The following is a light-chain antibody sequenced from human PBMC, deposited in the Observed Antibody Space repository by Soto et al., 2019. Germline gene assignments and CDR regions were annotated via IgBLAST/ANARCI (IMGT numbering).Light chain of an antibody. Sequence: DIQMTQSPSTLSASVGDRVTITCRASQSISSWLAWYQQKPGKAPKLLIYKASSLESGVPLRFSGSGSRTEFTLTISSLQPDDFATYYCQQYNGTFGQGTKVEI. J-gene: IGKJ1*01. CDR1: QSISSW. CDR3: QQYNGT. V-gene: IGKV1-5*03. CDR2: KAS.